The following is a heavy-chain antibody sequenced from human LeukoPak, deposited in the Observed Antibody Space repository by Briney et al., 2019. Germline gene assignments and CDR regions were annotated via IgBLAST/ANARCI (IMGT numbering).Heavy chain of an antibody. Sequence: KTGGSLRLSCAASGFTFSSYSTNWVRQAPGKGLEWVSSISSSSSYIYYADSVKGRFTISRDNAKNSLYLQMNSLRAEDTAVYYCARDLTLDYYMDVWGKGTTVTVSS. D-gene: IGHD1-14*01. CDR2: ISSSSSYI. CDR3: ARDLTLDYYMDV. CDR1: GFTFSSYS. J-gene: IGHJ6*03. V-gene: IGHV3-21*01.